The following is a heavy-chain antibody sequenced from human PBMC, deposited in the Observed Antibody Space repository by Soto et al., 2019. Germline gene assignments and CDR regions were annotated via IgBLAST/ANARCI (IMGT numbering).Heavy chain of an antibody. CDR3: AREGGYSYGSDYFDY. Sequence: SETLSLTCTVSGGSISSYYWSWIRQPPGKGLEWIGYIYYSGSTNYNPSLKSRVTISVDTSKNQFSLKLSSVTAADTAVYYCAREGGYSYGSDYFDYWGQGTPVTVSS. V-gene: IGHV4-59*01. D-gene: IGHD5-18*01. CDR2: IYYSGST. J-gene: IGHJ4*02. CDR1: GGSISSYY.